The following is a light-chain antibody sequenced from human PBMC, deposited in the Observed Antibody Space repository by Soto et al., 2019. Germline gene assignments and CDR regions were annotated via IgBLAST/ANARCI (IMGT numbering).Light chain of an antibody. CDR2: EDF. CDR1: SSDVAFYNL. J-gene: IGLJ2*01. CDR3: CSYAGSSTLV. V-gene: IGLV2-23*01. Sequence: QSVLTQPASVSGSPGQSITISCTGTSSDVAFYNLVSWYQQHPGKAPKLMIYEDFKRPSGVSSRFSGSKSGNTASLTISGLQAEDEGDYFCCSYAGSSTLVFGGGTKLTVL.